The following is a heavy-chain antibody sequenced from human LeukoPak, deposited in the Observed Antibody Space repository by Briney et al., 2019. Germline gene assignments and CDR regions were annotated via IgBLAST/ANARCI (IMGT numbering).Heavy chain of an antibody. CDR3: ARGGYSSSGSFDY. V-gene: IGHV3-13*01. CDR1: GFTFSSYD. CDR2: IGTAGDT. Sequence: GGSLRLSCAASGFTFSSYDMHWVRQATGKGLEWVSAIGTAGDTYYPGSVKGRFTISRENAKNSSYLQMNSLRAGDTAVYYCARGGYSSSGSFDYWGQGTLVTVSS. J-gene: IGHJ4*02. D-gene: IGHD5-18*01.